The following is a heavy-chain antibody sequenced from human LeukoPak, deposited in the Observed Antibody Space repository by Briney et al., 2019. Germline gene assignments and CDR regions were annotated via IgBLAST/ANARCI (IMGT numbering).Heavy chain of an antibody. CDR3: AKEKDYYVSGSNSD. V-gene: IGHV3-30*18. D-gene: IGHD3-10*01. Sequence: PGGSLRLSCAAFGFIFSRYGMHWVRQAPGKGLEWVAVISYEGKNKYYADSVKGRFTISRDNSKNTLYLEVNSLRPEDTAVYFCAKEKDYYVSGSNSDWGQGTLVTVSS. CDR2: ISYEGKNK. J-gene: IGHJ4*02. CDR1: GFIFSRYG.